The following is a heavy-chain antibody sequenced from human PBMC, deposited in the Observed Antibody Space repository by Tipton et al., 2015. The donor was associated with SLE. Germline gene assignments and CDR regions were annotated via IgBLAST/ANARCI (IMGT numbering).Heavy chain of an antibody. Sequence: TLSLTCTVSGGSISSGGYYWSWIRQHPGKGLEWIGYIYYSGSTYYNPSLKSRVTISLDTSKNQFSLKLNSVTAADTAVYYCARDTTVTTPGIWGQGTMVTVSS. CDR2: IYYSGST. V-gene: IGHV4-31*03. CDR1: GGSISSGGYY. D-gene: IGHD4-17*01. J-gene: IGHJ3*02. CDR3: ARDTTVTTPGI.